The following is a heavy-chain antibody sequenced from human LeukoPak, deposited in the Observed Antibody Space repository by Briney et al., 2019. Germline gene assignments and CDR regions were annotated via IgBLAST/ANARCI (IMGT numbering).Heavy chain of an antibody. D-gene: IGHD2-2*01. CDR3: VRDRTKYCSSTSCPLDY. J-gene: IGHJ4*02. CDR2: INPHSGGT. V-gene: IGHV1-2*02. CDR1: GYTFTGYY. Sequence: ASVKVSCKASGYTFTGYYLHWVRQAPGQGLEWMGWINPHSGGTNYAQKFQGRVTMTRDTSISTAHMELSRLRSDDTAVYYCVRDRTKYCSSTSCPLDYWGQGTLVTVSS.